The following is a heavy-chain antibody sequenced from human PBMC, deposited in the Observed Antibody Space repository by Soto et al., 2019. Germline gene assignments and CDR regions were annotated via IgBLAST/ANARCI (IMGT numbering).Heavy chain of an antibody. D-gene: IGHD5-12*01. Sequence: XSVKVSCEASVYTFTSYGISWVRQAPGQGLEWMGWISAYNGNTNEAQKLQGRVTMTTDTSTSTAYMELRSLRSDDTAVYYCARGGYSGYDPLYYYGMDVWGQGTTVTVSS. CDR1: VYTFTSYG. J-gene: IGHJ6*02. V-gene: IGHV1-18*04. CDR2: ISAYNGNT. CDR3: ARGGYSGYDPLYYYGMDV.